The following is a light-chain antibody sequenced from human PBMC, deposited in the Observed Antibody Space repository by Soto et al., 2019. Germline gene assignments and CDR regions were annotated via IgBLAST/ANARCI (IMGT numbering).Light chain of an antibody. Sequence: ETVMMQSPATLSVSLGERATLSCRASQSVNTNLAWYQQKPGQAPRLLIYGASIRATGVPARFSGSGSGTDFTLTISSLQPEDFAVYFCQQYKNWPPVTFGGGTKVEIK. CDR1: QSVNTN. V-gene: IGKV3-15*01. CDR2: GAS. CDR3: QQYKNWPPVT. J-gene: IGKJ4*01.